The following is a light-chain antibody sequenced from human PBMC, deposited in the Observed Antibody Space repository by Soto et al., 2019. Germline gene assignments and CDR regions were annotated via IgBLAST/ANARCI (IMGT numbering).Light chain of an antibody. CDR1: QSVSNW. Sequence: DIQMTQSPSTLSASVGDRVTITCRASQSVSNWLAWYQQKPGKAPNLLIYKASSLESGVPSRFSGSGSGTEFTLTISCLQPEDLATYYCQQYDSYPRTFGQGTKVEIK. CDR2: KAS. J-gene: IGKJ1*01. CDR3: QQYDSYPRT. V-gene: IGKV1-5*03.